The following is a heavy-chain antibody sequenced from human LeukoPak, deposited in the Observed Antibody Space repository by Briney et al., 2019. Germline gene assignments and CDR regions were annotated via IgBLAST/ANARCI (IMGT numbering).Heavy chain of an antibody. Sequence: PGGSLRLSCAASGFTFDDYTMHWVRHAPGKGLEWVSLISWDGGSTYYADSVKGRFTISKDNSKNSLYLQMNSLRTEDTALYYCAKDVGFTVTEYFDYWGQGTLVTVSS. CDR3: AKDVGFTVTEYFDY. CDR2: ISWDGGST. CDR1: GFTFDDYT. D-gene: IGHD4-11*01. V-gene: IGHV3-43*01. J-gene: IGHJ4*02.